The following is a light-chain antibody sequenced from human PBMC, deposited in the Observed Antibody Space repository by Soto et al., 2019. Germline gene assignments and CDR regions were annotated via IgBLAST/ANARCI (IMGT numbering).Light chain of an antibody. CDR3: LSFDSSLSVV. J-gene: IGLJ2*01. CDR1: SSNIGTGYD. Sequence: QPVLTQPPSVSGAPGLRVTISCTGSSSNIGTGYDVHWYQQLPGRAPKLLIYGNTNRPSGVPDRFSGSKSGTSASLAITGLQAEDEADYYCLSFDSSLSVVFGGGTKLTVL. CDR2: GNT. V-gene: IGLV1-40*01.